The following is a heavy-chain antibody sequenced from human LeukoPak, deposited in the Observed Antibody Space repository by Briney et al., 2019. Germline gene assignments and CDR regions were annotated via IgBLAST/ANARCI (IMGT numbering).Heavy chain of an antibody. CDR3: ANSLGIRQFDY. J-gene: IGHJ4*02. D-gene: IGHD5-18*01. CDR2: IIPIFGTA. CDR1: GGTFSSYA. Sequence: GASVKVSCKASGGTFSSYAISWVRQAPGQGLEWMGGIIPIFGTANYAQKFQGRVTITADESTSTAYMELSRLRSEDTAVYYCANSLGIRQFDYWGQGTLVTVSS. V-gene: IGHV1-69*13.